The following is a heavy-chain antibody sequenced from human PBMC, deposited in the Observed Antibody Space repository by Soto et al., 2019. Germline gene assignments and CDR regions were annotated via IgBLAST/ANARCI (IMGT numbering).Heavy chain of an antibody. V-gene: IGHV4-31*03. CDR3: AKDRAPYSSSWYISWDY. D-gene: IGHD6-13*01. CDR2: IYYSGST. CDR1: GGSISSGGYY. Sequence: SETLSLTCTVSGGSISSGGYYWSWIRQHPGKGLEWIGYIYYSGSTYYNPSLKSRVTISVDTSKNQFSLKLSSVTAADTAVYYCAKDRAPYSSSWYISWDYWGQGTLVTVSS. J-gene: IGHJ4*02.